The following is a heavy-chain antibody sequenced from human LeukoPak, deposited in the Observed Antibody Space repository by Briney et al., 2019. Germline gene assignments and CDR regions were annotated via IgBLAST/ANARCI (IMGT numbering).Heavy chain of an antibody. Sequence: ASVKVSCKASGYTFTGYYTHWVRQAPGQGLEWMGWINPNSGGTNYAQKFQGRVTMTRDTSISTAYMELSRLRSDGTAVYYCARVYLSRRNWFDPWGQGTLVTVSS. CDR3: ARVYLSRRNWFDP. CDR2: INPNSGGT. CDR1: GYTFTGYY. D-gene: IGHD3-3*02. J-gene: IGHJ5*02. V-gene: IGHV1-2*02.